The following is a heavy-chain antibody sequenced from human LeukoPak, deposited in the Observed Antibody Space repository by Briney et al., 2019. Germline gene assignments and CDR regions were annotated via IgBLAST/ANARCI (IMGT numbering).Heavy chain of an antibody. CDR2: IYYSGTT. V-gene: IGHV4-39*07. CDR3: ARAPDYYDSSGQRSDAFDI. CDR1: GGSISSSSYY. J-gene: IGHJ3*02. Sequence: SETLSLTCTVSGGSISSSSYYWGWIRQPPGKGLEWIGSIYYSGTTYYNPSLRSRVTISADTSKNQFSLKLSSVTAADTAVYYCARAPDYYDSSGQRSDAFDIWGQGTMVTVSS. D-gene: IGHD3-22*01.